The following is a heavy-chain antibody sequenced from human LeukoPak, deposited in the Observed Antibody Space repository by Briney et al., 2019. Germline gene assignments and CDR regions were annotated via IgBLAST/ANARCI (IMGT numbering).Heavy chain of an antibody. D-gene: IGHD5-18*01. CDR2: INHSGST. CDR1: GGSFSGYY. J-gene: IGHJ4*02. CDR3: ARGVDTAMVAGDFDY. Sequence: SETLSLTCAVYGGSFSGYYWSWIRQPPGKGLEWIGEINHSGSTNYNPSLKSRVTISVDTSKNQFSLKLSSVTAADTAVYYCARGVDTAMVAGDFDYWGQGTLVTVSS. V-gene: IGHV4-34*01.